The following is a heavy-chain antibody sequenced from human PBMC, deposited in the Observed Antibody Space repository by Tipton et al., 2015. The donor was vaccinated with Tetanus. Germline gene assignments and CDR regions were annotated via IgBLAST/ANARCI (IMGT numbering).Heavy chain of an antibody. D-gene: IGHD1-26*01. CDR3: ARDRFGNNYYVPSNYFDP. V-gene: IGHV3-9*01. J-gene: IGHJ5*02. CDR2: ISWNSGNM. Sequence: SLRLSCAASGFTFDDYGMHWVRQVPGKGLEWVSGISWNSGNMAYADSVKGRVTISRDNAKNSLYLQMNSLRVEDTAVYYCARDRFGNNYYVPSNYFDPWGQGALVTVSS. CDR1: GFTFDDYG.